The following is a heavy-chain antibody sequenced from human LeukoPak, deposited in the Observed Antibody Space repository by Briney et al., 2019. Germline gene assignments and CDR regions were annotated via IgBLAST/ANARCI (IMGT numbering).Heavy chain of an antibody. CDR2: IRSSGST. CDR3: ARDGSYRDYYYYYYMDV. D-gene: IGHD3-16*02. Sequence: SETLSLTCAVSGYSISSGYYWGWIRQPPGKGLEWIGDIRSSGSTYYNPSLKSRVTISVDTSKNQFSLKLSSVTAADTAVYYCARDGSYRDYYYYYYMDVWGKGTTVTASS. J-gene: IGHJ6*03. V-gene: IGHV4-38-2*02. CDR1: GYSISSGYY.